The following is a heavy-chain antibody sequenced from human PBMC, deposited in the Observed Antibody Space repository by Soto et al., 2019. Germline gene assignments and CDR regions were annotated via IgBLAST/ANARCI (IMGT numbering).Heavy chain of an antibody. V-gene: IGHV1-18*01. CDR1: GYTFTSYG. CDR2: ISAYNGNT. J-gene: IGHJ5*02. Sequence: GASVKVSCKASGYTFTSYGISWVRQAPGQGLEWMGWISAYNGNTSYAQKLQGRVTMTTDTSTSTAYMELRSLRSDDTAVYYCARDLFGFVVVPAASNWFDPWGQGTLVTVSS. CDR3: ARDLFGFVVVPAASNWFDP. D-gene: IGHD2-2*01.